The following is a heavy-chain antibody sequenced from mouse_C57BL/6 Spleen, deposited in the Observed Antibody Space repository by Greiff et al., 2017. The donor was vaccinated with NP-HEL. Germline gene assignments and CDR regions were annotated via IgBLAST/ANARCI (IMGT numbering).Heavy chain of an antibody. J-gene: IGHJ4*01. CDR3: ARQVRGGAMDY. Sequence: EVQLVESGGGLVKPGGSLKLSCAASGFTFSSYTMSWVRQTPEKRLEWVATISGGGGNTYYPDSVKGRFTISRDNAKNTLYLQMSSLRSEDTALYYCARQVRGGAMDYWGQGTSVTVSS. CDR1: GFTFSSYT. CDR2: ISGGGGNT. V-gene: IGHV5-9*01.